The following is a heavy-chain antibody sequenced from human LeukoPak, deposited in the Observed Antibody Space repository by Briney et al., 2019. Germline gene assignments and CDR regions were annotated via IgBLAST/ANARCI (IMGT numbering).Heavy chain of an antibody. Sequence: ASVEVSCKASGYTFTSYGISWVRQAPGQGLEWMGWISAYNGNTNYAQKVQGRVTMTTDTSTSTAYMELRSLRSEDTAVYYCARVGIAARRFYYFDYWGKGTLVTVSS. CDR3: ARVGIAARRFYYFDY. CDR2: ISAYNGNT. V-gene: IGHV1-18*01. D-gene: IGHD6-6*01. J-gene: IGHJ4*02. CDR1: GYTFTSYG.